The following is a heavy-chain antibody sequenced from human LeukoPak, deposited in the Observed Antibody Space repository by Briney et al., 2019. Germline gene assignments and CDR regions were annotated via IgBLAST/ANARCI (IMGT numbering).Heavy chain of an antibody. Sequence: SETLSLTCAVYGGSFSGYYWSWIRQPPGKGLEWIGEINHSGSTNYNPSLKSRVTISVDTSKNQFSLKLSSVTAADTAVYYCARRSVVVFRDYYYMDVWGKGTTVTISS. J-gene: IGHJ6*03. CDR2: INHSGST. CDR3: ARRSVVVFRDYYYMDV. V-gene: IGHV4-34*01. D-gene: IGHD2-2*01. CDR1: GGSFSGYY.